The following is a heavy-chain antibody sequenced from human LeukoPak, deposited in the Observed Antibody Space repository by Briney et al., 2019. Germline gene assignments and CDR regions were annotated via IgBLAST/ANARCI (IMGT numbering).Heavy chain of an antibody. V-gene: IGHV3-30*19. CDR3: ARDRGWREYYYGMDV. J-gene: IGHJ6*02. CDR2: ISYDGSNK. Sequence: PGRSLRLSCAASGFTFSSYGMHWVRQAPGKGLEWVAVISYDGSNKYYADSVKGRFTISRDNSKNTLYLQMNSLRAEDTAVYYCARDRGWREYYYGMDVWGQGTTVTVSS. CDR1: GFTFSSYG. D-gene: IGHD3-10*01.